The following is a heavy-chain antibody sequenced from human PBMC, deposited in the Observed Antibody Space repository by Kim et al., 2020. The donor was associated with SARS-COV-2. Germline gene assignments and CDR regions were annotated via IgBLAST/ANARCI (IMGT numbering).Heavy chain of an antibody. CDR1: GGTFSSYA. CDR2: IIPIFGTA. J-gene: IGHJ3*02. V-gene: IGHV1-69*13. Sequence: SVKVSCKASGGTFSSYAISWVRQAPGQGLEWMGGIIPIFGTANYAQKFQGRVTITADESTSTAYMELSSLRSEDTAVYYCARRGELLPHAFDIWGQGTMVTVSS. D-gene: IGHD1-26*01. CDR3: ARRGELLPHAFDI.